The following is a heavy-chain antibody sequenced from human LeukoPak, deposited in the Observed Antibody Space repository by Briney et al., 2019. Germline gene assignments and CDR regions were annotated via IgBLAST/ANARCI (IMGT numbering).Heavy chain of an antibody. J-gene: IGHJ4*02. CDR2: IGSDNKP. D-gene: IGHD6-13*01. CDR3: ARVGYSSSWYSYFDY. V-gene: IGHV3-23*05. CDR1: GFTFSAYA. Sequence: GGSLRLSCETSGFTFSAYAMTWVRQAPGKGLEWVSSIGSDNKPHYSESVKGRFAISRDNSKSMLFLQLNSLRAEDTALYYCARVGYSSSWYSYFDYWGQGTLVTVSS.